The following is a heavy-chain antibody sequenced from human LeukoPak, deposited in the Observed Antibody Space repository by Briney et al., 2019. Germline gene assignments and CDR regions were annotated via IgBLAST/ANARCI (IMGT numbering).Heavy chain of an antibody. CDR2: IYTSGST. Sequence: PSETLSLTCTVSGGSISSYYWSWIRQPAGKGLEWIGRIYTSGSTNYNPPLKSRVTMSVDTSKNQFSLKLSSVTAADTAVYYCARDGSDYNKYYYYYGMDVWGQGTTVTVSS. CDR1: GGSISSYY. D-gene: IGHD4-11*01. CDR3: ARDGSDYNKYYYYYGMDV. V-gene: IGHV4-4*07. J-gene: IGHJ6*02.